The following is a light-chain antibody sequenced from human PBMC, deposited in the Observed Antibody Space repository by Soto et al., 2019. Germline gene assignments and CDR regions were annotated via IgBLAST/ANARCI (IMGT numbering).Light chain of an antibody. V-gene: IGKV3-15*01. CDR3: QQYNNWPFT. CDR1: QSVSSN. CDR2: GAS. J-gene: IGKJ3*01. Sequence: EIVMTQSPATLSVSPGERATLSCRASQSVSSNLAWYQQKPGQAPRLLIYGASTRATGIPARFSGSGSGTEFTLTISSLQSEQFAVYSCQQYNNWPFTFGPFTKVDIK.